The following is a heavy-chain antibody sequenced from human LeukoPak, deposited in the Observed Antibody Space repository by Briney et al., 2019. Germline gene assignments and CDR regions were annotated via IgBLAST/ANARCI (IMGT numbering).Heavy chain of an antibody. CDR1: GFTFDDYA. Sequence: GGSLRLSCAASGFTFDDYAMHWVRQAPGKGLEWVSGISWNSGSIGYADSVKGRLTISRDNAKNSLYLQMNSLRAEDTALYYCAKEGSSWYRGWLDPWGQGTLVPVSS. CDR3: AKEGSSWYRGWLDP. CDR2: ISWNSGSI. V-gene: IGHV3-9*01. J-gene: IGHJ5*02. D-gene: IGHD6-13*01.